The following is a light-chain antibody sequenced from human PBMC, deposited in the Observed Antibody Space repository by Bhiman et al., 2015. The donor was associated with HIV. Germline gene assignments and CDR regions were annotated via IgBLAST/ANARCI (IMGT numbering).Light chain of an antibody. Sequence: SSELTQDPAVSVALGQTVRITCQGDRLRSYYASWYQQKPGQAPVLVIYGKNNRPSGIPDRFSGSSSGNTASLTITGAQAEDEADYYCHSGDNSADRVFGGGTKLTVL. CDR1: RLRSYY. CDR2: GKN. CDR3: HSGDNSADRV. J-gene: IGLJ2*01. V-gene: IGLV3-19*01.